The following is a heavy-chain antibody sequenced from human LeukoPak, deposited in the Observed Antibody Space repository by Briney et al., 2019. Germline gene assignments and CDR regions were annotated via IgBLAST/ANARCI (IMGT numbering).Heavy chain of an antibody. Sequence: PSETLSLTCTVSGGSVSTSDYYWGWIRQTPGKGLEWIGDIFHNGKTNYNASLKGRVTISIDTSNNQFSLRLPSVTAADTAVYYCARIFDSWGQGTLVTVSS. CDR3: ARIFDS. CDR2: IFHNGKT. J-gene: IGHJ4*02. V-gene: IGHV4-39*07. CDR1: GGSVSTSDYY.